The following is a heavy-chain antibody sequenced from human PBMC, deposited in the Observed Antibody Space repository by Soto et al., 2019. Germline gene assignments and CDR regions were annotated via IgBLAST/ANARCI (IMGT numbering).Heavy chain of an antibody. CDR1: GGSISSYY. V-gene: IGHV4-59*01. CDR3: AREDYFDY. Sequence: SETLSLTCTVSGGSISSYYWSWIRQPPGKGLEWIGYFYYSGSTNYNPSLKSRVSISVDTSKNQFSLKLSSVTAADTAVYYCAREDYFDYWGQGTLVTVSS. J-gene: IGHJ4*02. CDR2: FYYSGST.